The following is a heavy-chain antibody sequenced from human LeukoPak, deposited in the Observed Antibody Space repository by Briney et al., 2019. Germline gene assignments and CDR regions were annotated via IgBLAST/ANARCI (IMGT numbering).Heavy chain of an antibody. D-gene: IGHD3-9*01. CDR1: EFTFSDYY. J-gene: IGHJ4*02. V-gene: IGHV3-11*04. CDR3: AKGYYFDILSGYSSLDS. Sequence: AGGSLRLSCAASEFTFSDYYMSWIRQAPGKGLEWVSYISSSGSTIYYADSVKGRFTISRDDSKNTLYLQMNSLRAEDTAAYYCAKGYYFDILSGYSSLDSWGQGTLVTVSS. CDR2: ISSSGSTI.